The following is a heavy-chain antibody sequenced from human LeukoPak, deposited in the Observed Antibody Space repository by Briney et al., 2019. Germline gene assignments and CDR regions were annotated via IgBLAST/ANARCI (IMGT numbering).Heavy chain of an antibody. CDR1: GFSFSSYA. CDR2: ISGNGGST. D-gene: IGHD2-2*01. Sequence: PGGSLRLSCAASGFSFSSYAMSWVRQAPGKGLEWVSGISGNGGSTNYADSAKGRFTISRDNSKNTLYLQMNSLRAEDTAVYYCAKGVLGTSISSWEDYWGQGTLVTVSS. J-gene: IGHJ4*02. CDR3: AKGVLGTSISSWEDY. V-gene: IGHV3-23*01.